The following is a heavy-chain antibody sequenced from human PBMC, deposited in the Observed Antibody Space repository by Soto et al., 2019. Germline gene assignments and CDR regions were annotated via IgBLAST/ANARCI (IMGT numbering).Heavy chain of an antibody. CDR2: ISAHNGNT. V-gene: IGHV1-18*01. J-gene: IGHJ4*02. CDR1: GYAFTTYG. Sequence: QAHLVQSGAEVKKPGASVKVSCQGSGYAFTTYGITWVRQAPGQGLEWMGWISAHNGNTNYAQKLQGRVTVNRDTSTSTAYMELRSLRYDDTAVYYCARGRYGDYWGQGALVTVSS. CDR3: ARGRYGDY. D-gene: IGHD1-1*01.